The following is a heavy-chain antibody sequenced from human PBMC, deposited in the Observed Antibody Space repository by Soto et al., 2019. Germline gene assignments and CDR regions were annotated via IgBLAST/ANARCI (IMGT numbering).Heavy chain of an antibody. CDR2: ISGSGGST. J-gene: IGHJ6*02. V-gene: IGHV3-23*01. CDR3: AKANHCSSTSCYYYYGMDV. D-gene: IGHD2-2*01. CDR1: GFTFSSYA. Sequence: GGSLRLSCAASGFTFSSYAMSWVRQAPGKGLEWVSAISGSGGSTYYADSVKGRFTISRDNSKNTLYLQMNSLRAEDTAVYYCAKANHCSSTSCYYYYGMDVWGQGTTVTVPS.